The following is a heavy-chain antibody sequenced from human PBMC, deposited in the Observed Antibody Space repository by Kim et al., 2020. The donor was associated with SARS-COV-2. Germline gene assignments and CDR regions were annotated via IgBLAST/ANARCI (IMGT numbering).Heavy chain of an antibody. Sequence: GGSLRLSCAASGFTFSSYAMSWVRQAPGKGLEWVSIISGGGDTTYYADSVKGRFTTSRDRSKKTLYLHMNILRAADAGVYYCAKHRFTMMVEHVDPLDLWSQGTVDTVT. CDR2: ISGGGDTT. CDR3: AKHRFTMMVEHVDPLDL. CDR1: GFTFSSYA. J-gene: IGHJ3*01. D-gene: IGHD2-15*01. V-gene: IGHV3-23*01.